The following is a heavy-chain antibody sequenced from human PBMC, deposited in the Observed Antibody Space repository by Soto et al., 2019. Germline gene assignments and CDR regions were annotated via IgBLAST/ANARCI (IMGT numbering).Heavy chain of an antibody. Sequence: SETLSLTCAVYGGSFSGYYWSWIRQPPGKGLEWIGEINHSGSTNYNPSLKSRVSISVDTSKNQFSLKLSSVTAADTAVYYCARGYWFDPWGQGTLVTVSS. V-gene: IGHV4-34*01. J-gene: IGHJ5*02. CDR1: GGSFSGYY. CDR2: INHSGST. CDR3: ARGYWFDP.